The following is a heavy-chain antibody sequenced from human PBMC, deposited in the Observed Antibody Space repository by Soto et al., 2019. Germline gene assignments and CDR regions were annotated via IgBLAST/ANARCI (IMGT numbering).Heavy chain of an antibody. CDR1: GGSISSSNW. D-gene: IGHD1-26*01. Sequence: SETLSLICAVSGGSISSSNWWSWVRQPPGKGLEWIGEIYHSGSTNYNPSLKSRVTISVDKSKNQFSLKLSSVTAADTAVYYCASRERYYYYGMDVWGQGTTVTVSS. V-gene: IGHV4-4*02. J-gene: IGHJ6*02. CDR3: ASRERYYYYGMDV. CDR2: IYHSGST.